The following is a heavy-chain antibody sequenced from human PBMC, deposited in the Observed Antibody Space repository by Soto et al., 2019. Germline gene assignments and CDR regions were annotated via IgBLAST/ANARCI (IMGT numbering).Heavy chain of an antibody. CDR1: GGSISSGGYS. CDR2: IYHSGST. J-gene: IGHJ6*02. Sequence: TSETLSLTCAVSGGSISSGGYSWSWIRQPPGKGLEWIGYIYHSGSTYYNPSLKSRVTISVDTSKNQFSLKLSSVTAADTAVYYCARLFTYSSSWYLSHYYYGMDVWGQGTTVTVSS. CDR3: ARLFTYSSSWYLSHYYYGMDV. D-gene: IGHD6-13*01. V-gene: IGHV4-30-2*01.